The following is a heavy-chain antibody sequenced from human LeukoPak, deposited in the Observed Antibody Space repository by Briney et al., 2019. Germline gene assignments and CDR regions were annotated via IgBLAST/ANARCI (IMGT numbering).Heavy chain of an antibody. D-gene: IGHD4-17*01. V-gene: IGHV1-18*01. CDR3: ARDRGDYESPEWVDY. CDR2: ISAYNGNT. Sequence: ASVSVSSTPSGYTFTIYGISWVRRAPGQGVEWVGWISAYNGNTNYAQKLQGRVTMTTDTSTSTAYVQLRSLRSDDAAVYYCARDRGDYESPEWVDYWGQGTLVTVSS. CDR1: GYTFTIYG. J-gene: IGHJ4*02.